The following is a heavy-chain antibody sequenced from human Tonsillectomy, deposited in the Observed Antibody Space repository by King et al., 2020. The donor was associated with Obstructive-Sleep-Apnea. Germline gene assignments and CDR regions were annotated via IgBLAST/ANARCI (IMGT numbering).Heavy chain of an antibody. CDR1: GDSISSSNL. J-gene: IGHJ5*02. V-gene: IGHV4-4*02. D-gene: IGHD6-13*01. CDR3: ARWDAQLVPPRNWCDP. Sequence: QLQESGPGLVKPSGTLSLTCAVSGDSISSSNLWNWVRQPPGKGLVWIGEIYHSGSTNYNPSLKSRVTISLDKSKNQFSLKLSSVTAADTAVYYCARWDAQLVPPRNWCDPWGQGTLVTVSS. CDR2: IYHSGST.